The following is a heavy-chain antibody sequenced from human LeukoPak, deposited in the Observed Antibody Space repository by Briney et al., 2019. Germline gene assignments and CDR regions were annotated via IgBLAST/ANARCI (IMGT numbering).Heavy chain of an antibody. CDR1: GFTFSSNA. V-gene: IGHV3-23*01. Sequence: GGSLRLSCAASGFTFSSNAMSWVRQAPGKGLEWVSAISGSGGSTYYADFVKGRFTISRDISRNTVYLQMNSLRAEDTAIYYCAKEARTGYSYNPLDYWGQGTLVTVSS. CDR3: AKEARTGYSYNPLDY. D-gene: IGHD5-18*01. CDR2: ISGSGGST. J-gene: IGHJ4*02.